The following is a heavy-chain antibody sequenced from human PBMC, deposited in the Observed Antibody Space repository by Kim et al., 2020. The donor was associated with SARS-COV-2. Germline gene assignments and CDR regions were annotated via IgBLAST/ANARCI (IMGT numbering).Heavy chain of an antibody. CDR3: TTVGTSYFDYRGLIDY. J-gene: IGHJ4*02. V-gene: IGHV3-15*01. Sequence: PVKGRFTISRDDSKNTLYLQMNSLKTEDTAVYYCTTVGTSYFDYRGLIDYWGQGTLVTVSS. D-gene: IGHD3-9*01.